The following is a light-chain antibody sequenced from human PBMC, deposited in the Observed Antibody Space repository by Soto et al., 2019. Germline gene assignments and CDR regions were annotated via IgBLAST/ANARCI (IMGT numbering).Light chain of an antibody. CDR2: EVS. Sequence: QSALTQPPSASGSPGQSVTISCTGTSSDVGGYNYVSWYQQHPGKAPKLMIYEVSKRPSGVHDRFSGSKSGNTSSLTVSGLQAEDEVDYYCSSYAGSNIVFGTGTKVTVL. CDR1: SSDVGGYNY. CDR3: SSYAGSNIV. J-gene: IGLJ1*01. V-gene: IGLV2-8*01.